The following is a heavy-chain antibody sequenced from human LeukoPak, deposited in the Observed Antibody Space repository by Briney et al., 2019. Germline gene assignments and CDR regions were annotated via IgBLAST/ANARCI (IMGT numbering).Heavy chain of an antibody. CDR3: ARVLPVPYLLDP. CDR2: FFQSQKS. CDR1: GHSTTRGYY. V-gene: IGHV4-38-2*01. Sequence: SETLSLTCDISGHSTTRGYYWAWFRQSPGKGPEWIATFFQSQKSFYNASLESRVIMSLDTSKSQFSLNLTSVTAAHTAVYYCARVLPVPYLLDPWGQGTHVTVSS. D-gene: IGHD3-10*02. J-gene: IGHJ5*02.